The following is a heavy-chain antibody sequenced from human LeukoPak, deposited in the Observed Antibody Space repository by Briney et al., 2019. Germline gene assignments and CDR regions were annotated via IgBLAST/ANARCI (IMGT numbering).Heavy chain of an antibody. D-gene: IGHD2-21*02. Sequence: PGGSLRLSCAASGFTFSSYSMNWVRQAPGKGPEWVSSISSSSYIYYADSVKGRFTISRDNAKNSLYLQMNSLRAEDTAVYYCARGNIVVVTAIQAFDIWGQGTMVTVSS. CDR3: ARGNIVVVTAIQAFDI. J-gene: IGHJ3*02. CDR1: GFTFSSYS. CDR2: ISSSSYI. V-gene: IGHV3-21*01.